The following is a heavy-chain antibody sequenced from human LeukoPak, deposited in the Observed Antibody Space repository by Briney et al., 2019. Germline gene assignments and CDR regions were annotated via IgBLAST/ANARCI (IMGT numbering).Heavy chain of an antibody. Sequence: GGSLRLSCAASGFTFSSYGMHWVRQAPGKGLEWVTFIRYDGSYKNNADSAKGRFTISRDNSKNTLYLQMNSLRPDDTAVYYCAKEGCSSTSCSYFDYWGQGTLVTVSS. CDR3: AKEGCSSTSCSYFDY. J-gene: IGHJ4*02. CDR2: IRYDGSYK. D-gene: IGHD2-2*01. V-gene: IGHV3-30*02. CDR1: GFTFSSYG.